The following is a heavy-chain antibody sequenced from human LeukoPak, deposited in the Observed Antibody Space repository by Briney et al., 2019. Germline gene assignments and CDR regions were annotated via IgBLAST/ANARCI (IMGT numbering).Heavy chain of an antibody. J-gene: IGHJ4*02. V-gene: IGHV1-2*02. CDR3: ARGWLGGKDDY. Sequence: ASVKVSCKASGYTFTAYYMHWVRQAPGQGLEWMGWINPNSGGTDHAQKFQGRVTMTRDTSTSTVYMELTSLRSEDTAVYYCARGWLGGKDDYWGQGTLVTVSS. D-gene: IGHD2-15*01. CDR1: GYTFTAYY. CDR2: INPNSGGT.